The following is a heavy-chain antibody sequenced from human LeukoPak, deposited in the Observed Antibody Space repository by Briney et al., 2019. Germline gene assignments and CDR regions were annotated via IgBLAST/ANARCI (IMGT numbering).Heavy chain of an antibody. CDR1: GGSISSSSYY. Sequence: SETLSLTCTVSGGSISSSSYYWGWIRQPPGKGLEWIGSIYYSRSTYYNPSLKSRVTISVDTSKNQFSLKLSSVTAADTAVYYCARGTVTGDYWGQGTLVTVSS. V-gene: IGHV4-39*07. D-gene: IGHD4-17*01. J-gene: IGHJ4*02. CDR2: IYYSRST. CDR3: ARGTVTGDY.